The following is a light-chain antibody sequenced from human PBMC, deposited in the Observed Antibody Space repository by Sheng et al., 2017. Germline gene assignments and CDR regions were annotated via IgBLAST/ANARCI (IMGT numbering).Light chain of an antibody. V-gene: IGKV3-11*01. CDR1: QSVSSQ. Sequence: EIVLTQSPATLSLSPGERATLSCRASQSVSSQLAWYQQKPGQAPRLLIYDASNRATGIPARFSGSGSGTDFTLTISSLEPEDFAVYYCQQRSNWPGTFGQGTKLEIK. CDR2: DAS. CDR3: QQRSNWPGT. J-gene: IGKJ2*01.